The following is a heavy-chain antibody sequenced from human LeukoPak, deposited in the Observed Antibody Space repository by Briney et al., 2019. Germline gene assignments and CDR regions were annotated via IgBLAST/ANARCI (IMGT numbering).Heavy chain of an antibody. CDR2: ISYNGGTV. CDR3: AKHHTSS. D-gene: IGHD3-10*01. J-gene: IGHJ5*02. V-gene: IGHV3-48*03. CDR1: GFSFSIYE. Sequence: PGGSLRLSCAVSGFSFSIYEMNWVRQAPGKGLKWVSLISYNGGTVNYADSVKGRFIISRDNAKNSLFLQMSSLRVEDTAIYYCAKHHTSSWGQGTLVTVSS.